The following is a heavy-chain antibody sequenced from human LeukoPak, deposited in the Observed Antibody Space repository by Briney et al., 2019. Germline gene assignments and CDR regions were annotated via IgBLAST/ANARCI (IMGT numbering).Heavy chain of an antibody. CDR3: AREGAMILYGAFDI. V-gene: IGHV1-3*01. CDR1: GYTFTSYA. CDR2: INAGNGNT. D-gene: IGHD3-22*01. J-gene: IGHJ3*02. Sequence: GASVKVSCKASGYTFTSYAMHWVRQAPGQRLEWMGWINAGNGNTKYSQKFQGRVTITRDTSASTAYMELSSLRSEDTAVYYCAREGAMILYGAFDIWGQGTMVTVSS.